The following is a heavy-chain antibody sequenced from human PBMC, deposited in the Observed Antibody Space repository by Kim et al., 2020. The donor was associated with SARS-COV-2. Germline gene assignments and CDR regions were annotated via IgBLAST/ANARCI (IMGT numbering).Heavy chain of an antibody. CDR3: AKDMYYGSSVDY. D-gene: IGHD3-10*01. Sequence: THYDDSVKGRFTSYRDNSENTVYLQMNSLRVEDTAVYYCAKDMYYGSSVDYWGQGTLVTVSS. CDR2: T. V-gene: IGHV3-23*01. J-gene: IGHJ4*02.